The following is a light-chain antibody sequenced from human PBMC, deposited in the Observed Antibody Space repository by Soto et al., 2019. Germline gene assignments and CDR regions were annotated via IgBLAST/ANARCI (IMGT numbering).Light chain of an antibody. V-gene: IGKV3-20*01. CDR1: QSVTTNY. Sequence: EIVLTQSPGTLSLSPGERATLSCRASQSVTTNYLALYQQRPHQAPKLLLYGASNRPTGIPDRFSGSGSGTDFTLTISRLDPEDFAVYYCQLYGSSVPFTFGPGTKVDIK. CDR2: GAS. J-gene: IGKJ3*01. CDR3: QLYGSSVPFT.